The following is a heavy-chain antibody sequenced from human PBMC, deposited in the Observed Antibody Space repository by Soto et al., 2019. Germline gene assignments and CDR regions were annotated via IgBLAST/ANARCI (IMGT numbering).Heavy chain of an antibody. J-gene: IGHJ6*02. CDR1: GFTFSSYD. V-gene: IGHV3-13*01. CDR2: IGTAGDT. Sequence: GGSLRLSCAASGFTFSSYDMHWVRQATGKGLEWVSAIGTAGDTYYPGSVKGRFTISRENAKNSLYLQMNSLRAEDTAVYYCARVPARGYSYGYDYYGMDVWGQGTTVTVSS. D-gene: IGHD5-18*01. CDR3: ARVPARGYSYGYDYYGMDV.